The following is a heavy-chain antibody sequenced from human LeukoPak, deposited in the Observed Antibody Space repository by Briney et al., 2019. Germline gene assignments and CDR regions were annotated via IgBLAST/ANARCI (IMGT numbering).Heavy chain of an antibody. V-gene: IGHV3-23*01. D-gene: IGHD2-21*02. J-gene: IGHJ4*02. Sequence: GGSLRLSCAASGFTFSSYAMTWVRQAPGKGLEWVSTITGSGGYTYYADSVKGRFTISRDNSKNTVYLQMNSLRAEDTAVYYCARVSPEIVVVTGTGAPDYWGQGTLVTVSS. CDR2: ITGSGGYT. CDR3: ARVSPEIVVVTGTGAPDY. CDR1: GFTFSSYA.